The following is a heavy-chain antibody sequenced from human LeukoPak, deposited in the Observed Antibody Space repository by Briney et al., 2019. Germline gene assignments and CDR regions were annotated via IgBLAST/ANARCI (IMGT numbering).Heavy chain of an antibody. CDR3: ARAQTGYCSSTSCYVFGY. CDR1: GGTFSSYA. Sequence: ASVKVSCKASGGTFSSYAISWVRQAPGQGLEWMGGIIPIFGTANYAQKFQGRVTITADESTSTAYMELSSLRSEDTAVYYCARAQTGYCSSTSCYVFGYWGQGTLVTVSS. J-gene: IGHJ4*02. D-gene: IGHD2-2*03. V-gene: IGHV1-69*13. CDR2: IIPIFGTA.